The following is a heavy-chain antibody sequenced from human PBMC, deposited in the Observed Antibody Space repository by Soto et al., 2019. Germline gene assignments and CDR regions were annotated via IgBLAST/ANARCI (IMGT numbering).Heavy chain of an antibody. V-gene: IGHV4-34*01. Sequence: WETRSLTCAVYGGSFSGYYWSWIRQPPGKGLEWIGEINHSGSTNYNPSLKSRVTISVDTSKNQFSLKLSSVTAADTAVYYCARDTDSSGIDYWGQGTLVTVSS. J-gene: IGHJ4*02. CDR3: ARDTDSSGIDY. CDR1: GGSFSGYY. D-gene: IGHD3-22*01. CDR2: INHSGST.